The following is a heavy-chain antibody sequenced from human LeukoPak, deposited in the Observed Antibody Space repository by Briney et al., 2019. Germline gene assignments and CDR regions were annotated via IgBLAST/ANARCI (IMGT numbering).Heavy chain of an antibody. CDR3: AKVLSFWSGPVD. Sequence: PGGSLRLSCAASGFTFSSYGMHWVRQAPGKGLEWVAFIRYDGSNKYYADSVKGRFTISRDNSKNALYLQMNSLRAEDTAVYYCAKVLSFWSGPVDWGQGTLVTVSS. D-gene: IGHD3-3*01. J-gene: IGHJ4*02. CDR2: IRYDGSNK. V-gene: IGHV3-30*02. CDR1: GFTFSSYG.